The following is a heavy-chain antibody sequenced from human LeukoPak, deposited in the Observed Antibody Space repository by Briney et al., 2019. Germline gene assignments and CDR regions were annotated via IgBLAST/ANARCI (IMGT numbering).Heavy chain of an antibody. Sequence: GASVKVTCKASGYTFTSYDINWVRQATGQGLEWMGWMNPNSGNTGYAQKFQGRVTMTRNTSISTAYMELSSLRSEDTAVYYCARARRSLLKVGYYYYGMDVWGQGTTVTVSS. CDR1: GYTFTSYD. D-gene: IGHD1-26*01. J-gene: IGHJ6*02. CDR2: MNPNSGNT. V-gene: IGHV1-8*01. CDR3: ARARRSLLKVGYYYYGMDV.